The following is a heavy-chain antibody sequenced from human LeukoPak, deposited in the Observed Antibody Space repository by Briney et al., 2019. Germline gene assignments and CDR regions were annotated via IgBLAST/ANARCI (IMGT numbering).Heavy chain of an antibody. D-gene: IGHD6-6*01. CDR2: IHDRGSD. CDR3: ARYGLVEFRNAFQY. V-gene: IGHV4-61*01. J-gene: IGHJ1*01. Sequence: SETLSLTCSASGASITTTNFWWTWIRQSPGRGLEWIGYIHDRGSDKYNPALESRATLSVDTPKNQFSLKLNSVTAADTAVYYCARYGLVEFRNAFQYWGQGILVSVSS. CDR1: GASITTTNFW.